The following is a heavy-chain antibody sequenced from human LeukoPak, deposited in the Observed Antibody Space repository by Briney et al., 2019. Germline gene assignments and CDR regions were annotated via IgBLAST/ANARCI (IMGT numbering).Heavy chain of an antibody. J-gene: IGHJ6*03. CDR1: GGSFSGYY. V-gene: IGHV4-34*01. CDR3: ARGANIAVAGTPYYYYYYMDV. CDR2: INHSGST. D-gene: IGHD6-19*01. Sequence: SETLSLTGAVYGGSFSGYYWSWIRQPPGKGLEWIGEINHSGSTNYNPSLKSRVTISVDTSKNQFSLKLSSVTAADTAVYYCARGANIAVAGTPYYYYYYMDVWGKGTTVTVSS.